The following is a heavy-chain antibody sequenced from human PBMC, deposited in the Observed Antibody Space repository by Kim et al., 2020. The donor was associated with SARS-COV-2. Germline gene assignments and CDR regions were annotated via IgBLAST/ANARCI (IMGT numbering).Heavy chain of an antibody. V-gene: IGHV3-21*01. CDR2: IRSSRSYI. CDR3: ARVMPAYYYDSGFDY. CDR1: GFTVSSYS. J-gene: IGHJ4*01. Sequence: GGSLRLSCAASGFTVSSYSMSWVRQAPGKGLEWVSSIRSSRSYIYYADSVKGRFTISRDNAKNSLHLQMNSLRAEDTAVYYCARVMPAYYYDSGFDYWG. D-gene: IGHD3-22*01.